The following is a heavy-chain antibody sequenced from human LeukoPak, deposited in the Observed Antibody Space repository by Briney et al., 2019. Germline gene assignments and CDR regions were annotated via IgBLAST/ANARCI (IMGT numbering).Heavy chain of an antibody. Sequence: RGSLRLSCAASGFFFSSYWMTWARQAPGKGLEWVANIKQDGSDKYYVDSVKGRFTISRDNAKNSLYMEMNSLRAEDTSIYYCARYRDNSGPIDFWGQGILVTVSS. CDR2: IKQDGSDK. CDR3: ARYRDNSGPIDF. J-gene: IGHJ4*02. CDR1: GFFFSSYW. V-gene: IGHV3-7*01. D-gene: IGHD3-22*01.